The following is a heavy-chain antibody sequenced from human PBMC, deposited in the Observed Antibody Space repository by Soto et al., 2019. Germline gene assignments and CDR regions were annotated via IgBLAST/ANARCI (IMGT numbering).Heavy chain of an antibody. Sequence: SETLSLTCTVSGASIPSGRVYWSWLPQHPGKGLEWIGYMFYSGRTYYHPSLKSRVNISADTSKNQFSLRLTSVTPADTAVYYCARDNGYGHFDSWGQGTLVTVSS. CDR3: ARDNGYGHFDS. CDR1: GASIPSGRVY. CDR2: MFYSGRT. V-gene: IGHV4-31*02. D-gene: IGHD5-12*01. J-gene: IGHJ4*02.